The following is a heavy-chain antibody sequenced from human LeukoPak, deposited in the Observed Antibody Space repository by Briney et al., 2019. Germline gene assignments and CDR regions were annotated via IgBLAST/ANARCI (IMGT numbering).Heavy chain of an antibody. CDR3: ARVGGTNYYYYGMDV. V-gene: IGHV4-61*08. J-gene: IGHJ6*02. Sequence: SETLSLTCTVSGGSVSSSDHFWNWIRQPPGKGLEWIGYVVNRGTTNYNPSLKSRVAISVDTSNNQFSLKLTSVTAAGTAVYYCARVGGTNYYYYGMDVWGQGTTVTVSS. D-gene: IGHD1-1*01. CDR1: GGSVSSSDHF. CDR2: VVNRGTT.